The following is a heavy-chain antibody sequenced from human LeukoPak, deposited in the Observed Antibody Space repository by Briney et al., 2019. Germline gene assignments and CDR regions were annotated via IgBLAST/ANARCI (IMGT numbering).Heavy chain of an antibody. CDR1: GDPYSTYA. J-gene: IGHJ4*02. D-gene: IGHD3-22*01. V-gene: IGHV1-69*04. CDR3: ARADHQTRDSSPH. Sequence: ASVKVSCKGSGDPYSTYAISWVRQAPGQGLEWMGRIIPFLGRPDYAQRFQGRVTITADKSTSTVYMELNSLRSEDTGVYYCARADHQTRDSSPHWGQGTLVTVSS. CDR2: IIPFLGRP.